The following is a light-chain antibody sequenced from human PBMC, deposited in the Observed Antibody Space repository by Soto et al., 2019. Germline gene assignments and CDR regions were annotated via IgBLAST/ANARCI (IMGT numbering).Light chain of an antibody. Sequence: QSVLTQPPSVSGAPGQRVTISGTGSSSNIGAGYDVHWYQQLPGTAPKLLIYGNNNRPSGVPDRFSGSKSGTSASLAITGLQAEDEADYYCQAYDSSLSGYYVFGTGTKLTVL. CDR1: SSNIGAGYD. J-gene: IGLJ1*01. V-gene: IGLV1-40*01. CDR3: QAYDSSLSGYYV. CDR2: GNN.